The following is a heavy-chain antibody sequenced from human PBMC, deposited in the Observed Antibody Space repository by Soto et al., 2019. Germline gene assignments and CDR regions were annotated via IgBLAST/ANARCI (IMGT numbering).Heavy chain of an antibody. Sequence: QVQLVQSGAEVKKPGSSVKVSCKASGGTFSSYTINWVRQAPGQGLEWMGGIIPIFGTANYAQKFQGKVTINADESTSTAYMELSSLRSEYTAVYYCARAETQLYLRLPIYYGMDVWGQGTTVTVSS. CDR2: IIPIFGTA. CDR3: ARAETQLYLRLPIYYGMDV. CDR1: GGTFSSYT. D-gene: IGHD5-18*01. J-gene: IGHJ6*02. V-gene: IGHV1-69*12.